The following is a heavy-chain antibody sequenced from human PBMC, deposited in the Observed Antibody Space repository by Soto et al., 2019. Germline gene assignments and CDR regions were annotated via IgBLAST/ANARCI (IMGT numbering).Heavy chain of an antibody. V-gene: IGHV1-18*01. D-gene: IGHD3-22*01. CDR3: ARPKDYDDCLDL. Sequence: GASVKVSCKASGYTFTSYGISWVRQAPGQGLEWMGWINGYNGNTNHAQKLQGRVTMTTDTSANTAYMELSSLISDDSAVYYCARPKDYDDCLDLRAQRTPVTVSS. CDR1: GYTFTSYG. CDR2: INGYNGNT. J-gene: IGHJ4*02.